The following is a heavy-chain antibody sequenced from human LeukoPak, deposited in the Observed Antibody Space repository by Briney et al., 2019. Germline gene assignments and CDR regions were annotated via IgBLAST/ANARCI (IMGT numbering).Heavy chain of an antibody. Sequence: GGSLRLSCAASGFTFSSYDMNWVRQAPGKGLEWVSYISSSGSTIYYADSVKGRFTISRDNAKNSLYLQMNSLRAEDTAVYYCASTMVRGVIVDYSGQGALVTVSS. CDR1: GFTFSSYD. D-gene: IGHD3-10*01. CDR2: ISSSGSTI. V-gene: IGHV3-48*03. CDR3: ASTMVRGVIVDY. J-gene: IGHJ4*02.